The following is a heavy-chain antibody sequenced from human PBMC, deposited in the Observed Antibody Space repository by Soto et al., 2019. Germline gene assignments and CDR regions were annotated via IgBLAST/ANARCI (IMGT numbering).Heavy chain of an antibody. J-gene: IGHJ4*02. CDR1: GFTFSSYA. CDR3: ARGFRGYSYDLSDY. CDR2: ISYDGSNK. Sequence: GSLRLTGTASGFTFSSYAIPWVRQAPGKGLEWVAVISYDGSNKYYADSVKGRFTISRDNSKNTLYLQMNSLRAEDTDVSYCARGFRGYSYDLSDYSGQGTLVTVSS. V-gene: IGHV3-30*14. D-gene: IGHD5-18*01.